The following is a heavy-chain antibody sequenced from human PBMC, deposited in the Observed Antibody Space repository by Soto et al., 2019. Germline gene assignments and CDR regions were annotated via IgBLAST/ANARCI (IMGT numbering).Heavy chain of an antibody. CDR2: INKNGGEK. J-gene: IGHJ4*02. CDR1: GFSFSSYS. V-gene: IGHV3-7*03. D-gene: IGHD5-18*01. CDR3: ARPWDKAMVYTWNY. Sequence: GGSLRLSCAASGFSFSSYSMSWVRQAPGKGLEWVANINKNGGEKYYVDSVKGRFTISRDNAKNSLYLPMNSLRAEDTALYYWARPWDKAMVYTWNYWGQGTLVTVSS.